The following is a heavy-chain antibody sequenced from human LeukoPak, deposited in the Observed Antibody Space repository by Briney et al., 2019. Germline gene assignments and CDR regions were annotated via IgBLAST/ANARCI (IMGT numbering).Heavy chain of an antibody. J-gene: IGHJ4*02. CDR2: IYSGGST. Sequence: PGRSLRLSCAASGFTLSSNYMSWVRQAPGKGLEWVSVIYSGGSTYYADSVKGRFTISRDNSKNTLYLQMNSLRAEDTAVYYCAGGPAAIYYFDYWGQGTLVTVSS. CDR3: AGGPAAIYYFDY. CDR1: GFTLSSNY. V-gene: IGHV3-66*01. D-gene: IGHD2-2*02.